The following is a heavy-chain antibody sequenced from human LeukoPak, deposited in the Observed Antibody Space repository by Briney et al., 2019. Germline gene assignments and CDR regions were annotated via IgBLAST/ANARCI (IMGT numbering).Heavy chain of an antibody. CDR1: GYSFTNYW. Sequence: GESLKISRRGSGYSFTNYWIGWVRQMPRKGLEWMGIIYPGESDTRYSTSFQGQATISADKSISTAYLQWSSLKASDTAMYYCARQVAGTLGPRYYYYGMDVWGQGTTVTVSS. D-gene: IGHD6-19*01. J-gene: IGHJ6*02. CDR3: ARQVAGTLGPRYYYYGMDV. V-gene: IGHV5-51*01. CDR2: IYPGESDT.